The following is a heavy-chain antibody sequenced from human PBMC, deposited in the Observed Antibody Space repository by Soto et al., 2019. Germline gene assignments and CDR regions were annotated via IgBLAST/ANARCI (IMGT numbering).Heavy chain of an antibody. CDR1: GFSLSNARMG. D-gene: IGHD1-26*01. CDR2: IFSNHEK. Sequence: QVTLKESGPVLVKPTEALTLTCTVSGFSLSNARMGVSWIRQPTGKALEWLAHIFSNHEKSYSTSLKSRLTIAKDTSKSQVVLTMTNMDPVDTATYYCVRINRAYYAPAIDYWGQGTLVTVSS. CDR3: VRINRAYYAPAIDY. J-gene: IGHJ4*02. V-gene: IGHV2-26*01.